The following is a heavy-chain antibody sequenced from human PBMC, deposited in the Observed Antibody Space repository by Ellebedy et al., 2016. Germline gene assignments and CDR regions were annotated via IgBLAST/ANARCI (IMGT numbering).Heavy chain of an antibody. CDR2: IGGNGGGT. Sequence: GGSLRLSXSASGFTFGTYAMSWVRQAPGKGLDWVSNIGGNGGGTYYADSVKGRFTISRDNSKNTLYLQMNSLKTEDTALYYCVRVGPPGTDAFDFWGQGTMVTVSS. V-gene: IGHV3-23*01. CDR1: GFTFGTYA. CDR3: VRVGPPGTDAFDF. D-gene: IGHD5-24*01. J-gene: IGHJ3*01.